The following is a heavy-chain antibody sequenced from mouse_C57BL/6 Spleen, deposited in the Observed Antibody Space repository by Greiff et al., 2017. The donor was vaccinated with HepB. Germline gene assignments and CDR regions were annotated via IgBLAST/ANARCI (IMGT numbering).Heavy chain of an antibody. J-gene: IGHJ2*01. Sequence: QVQLQQPGAELVKPGASVKLSCKASGYTFTSYWMHWVKQRPGQGLEWIGMIHPNSGSTNYNEKFKSKATLTVDKSSSTAYMQLSSLTSEDSAVYYCAREGHYSNLDYWGQGTTLTVSS. CDR1: GYTFTSYW. V-gene: IGHV1-64*01. CDR2: IHPNSGST. D-gene: IGHD2-5*01. CDR3: AREGHYSNLDY.